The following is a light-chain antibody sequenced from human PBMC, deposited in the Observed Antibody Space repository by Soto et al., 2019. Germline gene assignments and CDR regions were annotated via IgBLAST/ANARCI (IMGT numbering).Light chain of an antibody. CDR3: QQHNSFSIT. CDR2: KAS. J-gene: IGKJ5*01. Sequence: DIQMNQSHSTLSASVGDRVTITFRASEGISRWLAWYQQKPGKAPKLLIYKASSLESGVPSRFSGSGSGTEFTLTINSLQADDFAPYYCQQHNSFSITFGQGTRLEVK. CDR1: EGISRW. V-gene: IGKV1-5*03.